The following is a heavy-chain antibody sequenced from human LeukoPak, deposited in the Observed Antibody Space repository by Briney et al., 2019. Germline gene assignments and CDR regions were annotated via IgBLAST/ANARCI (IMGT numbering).Heavy chain of an antibody. CDR2: IYYSGST. Sequence: KTSETLSLTCTVSGGSISSYYWSWIRQPPRKGLEWIGYIYYSGSTNYSPSLKSRVTISVDTSKNQFSLKLSSVTAADTAVYYCARQPLVRGTTYGMDVWGQGTTVTVSS. CDR3: ARQPLVRGTTYGMDV. D-gene: IGHD2-2*01. J-gene: IGHJ6*02. V-gene: IGHV4-59*08. CDR1: GGSISSYY.